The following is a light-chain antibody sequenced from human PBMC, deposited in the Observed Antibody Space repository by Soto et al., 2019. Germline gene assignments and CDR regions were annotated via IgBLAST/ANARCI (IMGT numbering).Light chain of an antibody. CDR3: AAWDDSLNGWV. CDR1: NSNIGTNA. V-gene: IGLV1-44*01. J-gene: IGLJ3*02. CDR2: SNN. Sequence: QSVLTQPPSASGTPGQTVSISCSGSNSNIGTNAVNWYQQLPGTAPKLLIYSNNQRPSGVPDRFSGSKSGTSASLAISGLQSDDEADYYCAAWDDSLNGWVFGGGTKVTVL.